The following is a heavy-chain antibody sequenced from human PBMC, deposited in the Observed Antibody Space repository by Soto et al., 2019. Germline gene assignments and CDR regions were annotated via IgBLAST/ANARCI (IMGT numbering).Heavy chain of an antibody. J-gene: IGHJ4*02. V-gene: IGHV3-30*18. Sequence: VQLLESGGGLIQPGGSLRLSCAASGFTFSYGIHWLRQAPGKGLEWVAYISYDSSNKFYGDSVKGRFTISRDNSKSTQFLQRNSLRAEDTAVYYCAKRVIGYCSGNTCDDYLGQGTLVAVSS. CDR3: AKRVIGYCSGNTCDDY. CDR2: ISYDSSNK. CDR1: GFTFSYG. D-gene: IGHD2-15*01.